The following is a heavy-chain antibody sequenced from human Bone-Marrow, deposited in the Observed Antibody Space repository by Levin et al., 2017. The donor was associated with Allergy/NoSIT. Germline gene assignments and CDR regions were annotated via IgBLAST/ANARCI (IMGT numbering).Heavy chain of an antibody. CDR3: ARDDPYSRSYPTGY. CDR1: RVAITDYS. Sequence: KSGGSLRLSCVVSRVAITDYSMTWIRQTPGKGLEWVSQISSSGSSIYYADSVKGRFAVSRDNAKNSLFLQMNSLRAEDTAVYYCARDDPYSRSYPTGYWGQGTLVIVSS. CDR2: ISSSGSSI. J-gene: IGHJ4*02. V-gene: IGHV3-11*01. D-gene: IGHD1-26*01.